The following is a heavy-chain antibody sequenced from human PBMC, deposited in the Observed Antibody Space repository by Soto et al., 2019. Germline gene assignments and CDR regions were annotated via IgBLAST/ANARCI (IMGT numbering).Heavy chain of an antibody. CDR3: PGLRVTPRLGALLTGGVFWFGP. V-gene: IGHV1-24*01. J-gene: IGHJ5*02. D-gene: IGHD3-16*01. CDR2: FDPEDGET. Sequence: ASAKVSCQVSGYTLTAFCIHWLRQSRGKGLEWMVGFDPEDGETTYARKFRDRVTMTADTATDTAYMELGSLTSEDTAVYYCPGLRVTPRLGALLTGGVFWFGPWGQGSLVTVSS. CDR1: GYTLTAFC.